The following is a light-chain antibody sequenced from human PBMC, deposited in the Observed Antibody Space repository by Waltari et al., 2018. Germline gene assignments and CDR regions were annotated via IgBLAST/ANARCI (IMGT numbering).Light chain of an antibody. CDR1: QSISSY. V-gene: IGKV1-39*01. J-gene: IGKJ2*01. CDR2: AAS. Sequence: DIQMTQSPSSLSASVGDRVTITCQACQSISSYLNWYQQKPGKAPKLLIYAASSVQSGFPSRFSGSGSGTDFTLTISSLQPEDFATYYCQQSYSTPPYTFGQGTKLEIK. CDR3: QQSYSTPPYT.